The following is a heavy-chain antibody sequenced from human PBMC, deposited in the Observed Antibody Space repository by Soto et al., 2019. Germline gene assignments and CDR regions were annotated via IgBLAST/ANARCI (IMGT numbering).Heavy chain of an antibody. CDR2: ISHDGSNT. CDR3: GKDASNYSSSGYYVFDS. J-gene: IGHJ4*02. D-gene: IGHD3-22*01. CDR1: GFTFSAYG. V-gene: IGHV3-30*18. Sequence: QVQLVESGGGVVQPGRSLRLSCAASGFTFSAYGIHWVRQAPGKGLEWVAVISHDGSNTNYADFVKGRFTFSRDNSKDTVYHQMNGLRAEDTVVYCCGKDASNYSSSGYYVFDSWGQGTLVTVSS.